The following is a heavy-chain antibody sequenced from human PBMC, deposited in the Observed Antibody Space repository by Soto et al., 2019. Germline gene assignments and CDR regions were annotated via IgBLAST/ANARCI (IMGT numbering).Heavy chain of an antibody. V-gene: IGHV4-59*08. J-gene: IGHJ6*02. CDR2: VHHSWGS. Sequence: QVQLQESGPGLVKPSETLSLSCTVSGGSISSYYWSWLRQSPGKRVEWIGYVHHSWGSSYNPSLQSRVAISLDTSKSQFSLKVTSVTATDTAVYYCARQGFGPLHGLVDVWGQGTTVTVSS. CDR3: ARQGFGPLHGLVDV. D-gene: IGHD3-10*01. CDR1: GGSISSYY.